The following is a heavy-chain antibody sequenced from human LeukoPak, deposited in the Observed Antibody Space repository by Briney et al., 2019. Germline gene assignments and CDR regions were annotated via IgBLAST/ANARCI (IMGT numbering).Heavy chain of an antibody. Sequence: SETLSLTCTVSGGSIRSGGYYWYWIRQPPGKGLEWIGNINYSGRTYYNPSLKSRVTISVDPSKNQFYLELSSVAAADTAVYYCARDGSDNWGQFDYWGQGTLATVSS. CDR2: INYSGRT. D-gene: IGHD1-1*01. V-gene: IGHV4-39*07. CDR3: ARDGSDNWGQFDY. CDR1: GGSIRSGGYY. J-gene: IGHJ4*02.